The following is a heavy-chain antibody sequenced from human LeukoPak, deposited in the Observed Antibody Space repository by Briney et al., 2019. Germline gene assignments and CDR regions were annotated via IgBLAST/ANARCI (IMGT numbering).Heavy chain of an antibody. CDR3: AKDLAQTSSVLIV. Sequence: PGGSLRLFCAASGFTFSSYAMSWVRQAPGKGLEWVSAISGSGGSTYYADSVKGRFTISRDNSKNTLYLQMNSLRAEDTAVYYCAKDLAQTSSVLIVWGQGTLVTASS. CDR1: GFTFSSYA. CDR2: ISGSGGST. V-gene: IGHV3-23*01. D-gene: IGHD3-16*02. J-gene: IGHJ4*02.